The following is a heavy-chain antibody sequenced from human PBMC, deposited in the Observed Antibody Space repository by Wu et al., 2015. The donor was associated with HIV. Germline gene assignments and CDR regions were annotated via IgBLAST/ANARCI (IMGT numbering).Heavy chain of an antibody. V-gene: IGHV1-2*02. J-gene: IGHJ5*02. D-gene: IGHD5-12*01. CDR1: GHTFTGYY. CDR3: ARGPLSGNIWPYNWFDP. Sequence: QVQLCSLEAEVKKPGASVKVSCKASGHTFTGYYMHWVRQAPGQGLEWMGWINPNSGGTNYAQKFQGRVTMTRDTSINTAYMELSRLRSDDTAVYYCARGPLSGNIWPYNWFDPWGQGTLVTVSS. CDR2: INPNSGGT.